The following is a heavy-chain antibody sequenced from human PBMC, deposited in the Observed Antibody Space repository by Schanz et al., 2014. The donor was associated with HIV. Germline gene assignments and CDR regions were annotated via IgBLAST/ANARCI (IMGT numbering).Heavy chain of an antibody. CDR3: ASQIRVLPPATNYYYYYGIDV. CDR2: IWYDGSNT. Sequence: VQLLESGGGVVQPGRSLRLSCAASGFTFSTYGMHWVRQAPGKGLEWVAVIWYDGSNTYYADSVKGRFTISRDNAKNSLFLQIISLRDEDAAVYYCASQIRVLPPATNYYYYYGIDVWGQGTTVTVSS. J-gene: IGHJ6*02. V-gene: IGHV3-33*01. D-gene: IGHD2-8*01. CDR1: GFTFSTYG.